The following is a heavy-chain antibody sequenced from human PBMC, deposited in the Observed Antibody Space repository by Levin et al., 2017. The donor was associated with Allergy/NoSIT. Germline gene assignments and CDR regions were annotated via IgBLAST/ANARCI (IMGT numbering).Heavy chain of an antibody. J-gene: IGHJ6*02. CDR1: GFTFDDYG. CDR3: ARDYARAGHDV. V-gene: IGHV3-20*01. Sequence: GESLKISCAASGFTFDDYGMSWVRQAPGKGLEWVSGINWNGGSTGYADSVKGRFTISRDNAKNTLYLQMNSLRAEDTALYHCARDYARAGHDVWGQGTTVTVSS. CDR2: INWNGGST. D-gene: IGHD2-2*01.